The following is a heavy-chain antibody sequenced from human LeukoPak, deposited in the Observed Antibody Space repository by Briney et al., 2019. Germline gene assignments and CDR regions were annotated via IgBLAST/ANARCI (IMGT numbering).Heavy chain of an antibody. CDR1: GFTFSSYA. Sequence: GGSLRLSCAAYGFTFSSYAMHWVRQAPGKGMEWVAVISYDGSNKYYADSVKGRFTISRDNSKNTLYLQMNSLRAEDTAVYYCARHLGGVVPADYWGQGTLVTVSS. CDR3: ARHLGGVVPADY. D-gene: IGHD2-2*01. J-gene: IGHJ4*02. V-gene: IGHV3-30-3*01. CDR2: ISYDGSNK.